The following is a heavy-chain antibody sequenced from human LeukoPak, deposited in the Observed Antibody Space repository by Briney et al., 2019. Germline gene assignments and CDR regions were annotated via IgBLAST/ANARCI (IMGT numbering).Heavy chain of an antibody. V-gene: IGHV3-30*04. CDR2: ISYDGSNK. D-gene: IGHD6-19*01. Sequence: GRSLRLSCAASGFTFSSYAMHWVRQAPGKGLEWVALISYDGSNKYYADSVKGRFTISRDNSKNTLYLQMNSLRAEDTAVYYCARAVSSGWYDFDYWGQGTLVTVSS. CDR3: ARAVSSGWYDFDY. J-gene: IGHJ4*02. CDR1: GFTFSSYA.